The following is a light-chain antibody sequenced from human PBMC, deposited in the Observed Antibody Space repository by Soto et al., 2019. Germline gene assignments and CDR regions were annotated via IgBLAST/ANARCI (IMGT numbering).Light chain of an antibody. CDR2: GNS. CDR1: SSNIWAGYD. CDR3: QSYDSSLSGVV. V-gene: IGLV1-40*01. J-gene: IGLJ2*01. Sequence: QAVVTQPPSVSGAPGQRVTISCTGSSSNIWAGYDVHWYQQLPGTAPKLLIYGNSNRPSGVPDRFSGSKSGTSASLAITGLQAEDEADYYCQSYDSSLSGVVFGGGPKVTVL.